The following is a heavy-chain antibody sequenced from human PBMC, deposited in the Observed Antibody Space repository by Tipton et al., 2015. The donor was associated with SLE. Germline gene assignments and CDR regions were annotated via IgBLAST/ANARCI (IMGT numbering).Heavy chain of an antibody. J-gene: IGHJ4*02. Sequence: TLSLTCTVSGGSISSYYWSWIRQPPGKGLEWIGYIYTSGSTNYNPSLKRRVTISVDTSKNQFSLKLSSVTAADTAVYYCARVRDVLGDYFDYWGQGTLVTVSS. V-gene: IGHV4-4*08. CDR3: ARVRDVLGDYFDY. CDR2: IYTSGST. CDR1: GGSISSYY. D-gene: IGHD2-8*01.